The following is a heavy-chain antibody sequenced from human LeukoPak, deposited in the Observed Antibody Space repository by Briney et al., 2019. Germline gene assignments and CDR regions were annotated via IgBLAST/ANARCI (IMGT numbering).Heavy chain of an antibody. V-gene: IGHV4-61*02. J-gene: IGHJ4*02. D-gene: IGHD4-17*01. Sequence: PSQTLSLTCTVSGGSISSGSYYWSWIRQPAGKGLEWIGRIYTSGSTNYNPSLKSRVTISVDTSKNQFSLKLSSVTAADTAVYYCARFSTVTTVFDYWGQGTLVTVSS. CDR3: ARFSTVTTVFDY. CDR1: GGSISSGSYY. CDR2: IYTSGST.